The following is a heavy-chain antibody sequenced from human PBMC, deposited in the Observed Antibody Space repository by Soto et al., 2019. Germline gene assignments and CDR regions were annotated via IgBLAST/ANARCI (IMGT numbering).Heavy chain of an antibody. CDR1: GFTFSSYG. Sequence: QAGGSLRLSCAASGFTFSSYGMHWVRQAPGKGLEWVAVISYDGSNKYYADYVKGRFTISRDNSKNTLYLQMNSLRAEDTAVYCCAKDPTPYSSGPAQPIWGQGTMVTVSS. CDR3: AKDPTPYSSGPAQPI. CDR2: ISYDGSNK. D-gene: IGHD6-19*01. V-gene: IGHV3-30*18. J-gene: IGHJ3*02.